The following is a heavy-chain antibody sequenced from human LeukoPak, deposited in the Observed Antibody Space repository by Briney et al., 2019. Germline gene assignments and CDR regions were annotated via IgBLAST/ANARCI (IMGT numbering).Heavy chain of an antibody. V-gene: IGHV4-61*01. CDR3: ARGPLYYDFWSGYSLDY. CDR2: IYYSGST. D-gene: IGHD3-3*01. CDR1: GGSVSSGSYY. J-gene: IGHJ4*02. Sequence: PSETLSLTCTVSGGSVSSGSYYWSWIRQPPGKGLEWIGYIYYSGSTNYNPSLKSRVTISVDTSKNQFSLKLSSVTAADTAVYYCARGPLYYDFWSGYSLDYWGQGTLVTVSS.